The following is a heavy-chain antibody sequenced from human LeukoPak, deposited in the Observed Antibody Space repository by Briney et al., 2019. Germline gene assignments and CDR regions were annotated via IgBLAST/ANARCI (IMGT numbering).Heavy chain of an antibody. CDR2: ISGSGGST. J-gene: IGHJ4*02. CDR3: ANVAGDSSAWYTGSYFDY. V-gene: IGHV3-23*01. D-gene: IGHD6-19*01. Sequence: GGSLRLSCSVSGFTFSSYAMSWVRQAPGKGLEWVSVISGSGGSTYYTDSVKGRFTISRDNSKITLYLQMNSLRAEDTAVYYCANVAGDSSAWYTGSYFDYWGQGTLVTVSS. CDR1: GFTFSSYA.